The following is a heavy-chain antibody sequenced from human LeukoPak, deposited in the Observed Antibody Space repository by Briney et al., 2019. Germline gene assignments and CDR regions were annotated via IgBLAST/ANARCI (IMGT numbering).Heavy chain of an antibody. D-gene: IGHD3-10*01. V-gene: IGHV3-48*03. J-gene: IGHJ4*02. Sequence: GGSLRLSCAASGFTFSSYEMNWVRQAPGKGLEWVSYISSSSSTIYYADSVKGRFTISRDNAKNSLYLQMNSLRAEDTAVYYCARDSYYGSGSYYKPFDYWGQGTLVTVSS. CDR3: ARDSYYGSGSYYKPFDY. CDR1: GFTFSSYE. CDR2: ISSSSSTI.